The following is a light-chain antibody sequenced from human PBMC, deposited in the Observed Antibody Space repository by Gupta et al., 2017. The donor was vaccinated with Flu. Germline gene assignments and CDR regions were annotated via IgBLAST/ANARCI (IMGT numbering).Light chain of an antibody. V-gene: IGLV3-1*01. CDR1: KLGNKY. CDR2: QDN. CDR3: QARDSSTVV. Sequence: SSVLTQPPSMSVSPGQTASITCSGDKLGNKYACWYQKKAGQSPLLVIYQDNKRPSGIPERFSGSNSGNTATLTISGTQAIDEADYYCQARDSSTVVFGGGTKLTVL. J-gene: IGLJ2*01.